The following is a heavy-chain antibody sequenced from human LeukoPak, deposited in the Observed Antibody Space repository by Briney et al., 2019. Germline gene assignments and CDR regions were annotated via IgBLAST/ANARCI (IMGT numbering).Heavy chain of an antibody. CDR1: GFTLSSNY. CDR3: ARRFDSSTKFDY. D-gene: IGHD3-9*01. Sequence: GGSLRLSCAASGFTLSSNYMSWVRDDPGRGLEWGSVIYSGGSTYYADSVKGRFTLSRDNFKSTLYLQMNSLRAEDTAVYYSARRFDSSTKFDYWGQGTLVAVSS. CDR2: IYSGGST. V-gene: IGHV3-53*01. J-gene: IGHJ4*02.